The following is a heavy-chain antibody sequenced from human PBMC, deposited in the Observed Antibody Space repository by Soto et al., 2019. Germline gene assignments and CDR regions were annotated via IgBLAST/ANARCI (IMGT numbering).Heavy chain of an antibody. V-gene: IGHV4-59*01. CDR1: VGSIISYY. Sequence: SETLSLTCAFSVGSIISYYWSWIRQPPGNGLEWIVYIYYSGSTNYNPSLKSRVTISVDTSTNQFSLTLSPVTAADTAAYYCASSIPVGGYYSYYGMDVWGQGTTVTVSS. CDR3: ASSIPVGGYYSYYGMDV. J-gene: IGHJ6*02. CDR2: IYYSGST. D-gene: IGHD3-16*01.